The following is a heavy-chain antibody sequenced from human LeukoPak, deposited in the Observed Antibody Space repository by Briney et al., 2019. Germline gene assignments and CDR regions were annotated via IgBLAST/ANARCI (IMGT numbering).Heavy chain of an antibody. Sequence: PGGSLRLSCAASGFTFSSYEMNWVRQAPGKGLEWVSYISSSGSTRYYADSVKGRFTISRDNAKNSLYLQMNSLRAEDTGVYHCARDGSGWYDYWGQGIPVTVSS. CDR3: ARDGSGWYDY. CDR2: ISSSGSTR. D-gene: IGHD6-19*01. V-gene: IGHV3-48*03. CDR1: GFTFSSYE. J-gene: IGHJ4*02.